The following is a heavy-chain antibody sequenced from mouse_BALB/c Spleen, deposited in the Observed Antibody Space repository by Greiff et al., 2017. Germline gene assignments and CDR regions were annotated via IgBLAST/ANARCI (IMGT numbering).Heavy chain of an antibody. V-gene: IGHV1-7*01. J-gene: IGHJ4*01. CDR3: ARVNGCAYYAKDY. CDR1: GYTFTSYC. D-gene: IGHD6-1*01. Sequence: QVQLQQSGAELAKPGASVKMSCKASGYTFTSYCMHWVKQRPGQGLEWIGYINPSTGYTEYNQKFKDKATLPADKSSSTAYMQLSSLTSEDSAVYYWARVNGCAYYAKDYWGQGTSVTVAA. CDR2: INPSTGYT.